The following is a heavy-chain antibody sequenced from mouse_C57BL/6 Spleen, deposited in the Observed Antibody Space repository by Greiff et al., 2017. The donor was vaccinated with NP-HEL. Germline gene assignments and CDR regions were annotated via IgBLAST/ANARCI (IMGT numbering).Heavy chain of an antibody. CDR2: IYPGSGST. J-gene: IGHJ2*01. D-gene: IGHD1-1*01. CDR3: AVRDYGSSPFDY. V-gene: IGHV1-55*01. Sequence: QVQLQQPGAELVKPGASVKMSCKASGYTFTSYWITWVKQRPGQGLEWIGDIYPGSGSTNYNEKFKSKATLTVDTSSSTAYMQLSSLTSEDSAVYSCAVRDYGSSPFDYWGQGTTLTVSS. CDR1: GYTFTSYW.